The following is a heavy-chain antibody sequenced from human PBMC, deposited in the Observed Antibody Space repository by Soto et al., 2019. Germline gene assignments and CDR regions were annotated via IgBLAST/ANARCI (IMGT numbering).Heavy chain of an antibody. D-gene: IGHD5-12*01. CDR3: VRHRSWGYES. J-gene: IGHJ5*02. Sequence: EVQLVESGGGLVQPGGALRLSCAASGFAFSDYFIDWVRQAPGKGLEWVGRVRNRASGYTTEYAASVKGRFTISRDDSKNSVYLQMNSLRTADTAVYYCVRHRSWGYESWGLGNLVSVS. CDR1: GFAFSDYF. V-gene: IGHV3-72*01. CDR2: VRNRASGYTT.